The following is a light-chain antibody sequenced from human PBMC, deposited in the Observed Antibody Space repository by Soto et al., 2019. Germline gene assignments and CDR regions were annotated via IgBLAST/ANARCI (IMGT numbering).Light chain of an antibody. CDR3: QQSYSDLAWT. Sequence: DIQMTQSPSSLSASVGDRVTITCRASQSISNYLNWYQHKPGKAPNLLIYAAPSLQSGVPSRFSGSGSGTDFTLTISSLQPEDFATYFCQQSYSDLAWTFGQGTKVET. CDR2: AAP. V-gene: IGKV1-39*01. CDR1: QSISNY. J-gene: IGKJ1*01.